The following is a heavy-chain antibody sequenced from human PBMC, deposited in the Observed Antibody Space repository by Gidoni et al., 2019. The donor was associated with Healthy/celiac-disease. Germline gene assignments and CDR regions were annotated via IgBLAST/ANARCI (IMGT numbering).Heavy chain of an antibody. CDR3: AKEVRELLRTYYYYGMDV. CDR2: ISGSGGRT. V-gene: IGHV3-23*01. Sequence: EVQLLESGGGLVQPGGSLRLSCAASGFTFSSYAMSWVRQDPGKGLEWVSAISGSGGRTYYAESVKGRFTISRDNSKNTLYLQMNSLRAEDTDVYYCAKEVRELLRTYYYYGMDVWGQGTTVTVSS. D-gene: IGHD1-26*01. CDR1: GFTFSSYA. J-gene: IGHJ6*02.